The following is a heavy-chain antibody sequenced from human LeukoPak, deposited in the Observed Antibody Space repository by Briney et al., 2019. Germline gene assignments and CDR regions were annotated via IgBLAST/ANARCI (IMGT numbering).Heavy chain of an antibody. Sequence: GGSLRLSCAASGFTVSSDYMGWVRQAPEKGLEWVSLISSGGSTYYADSLKGRFTISRDNAKNTLYLQMNSLRAEDTAVYYCASEDDILTGYYELDYWGQGTLVTVSS. CDR3: ASEDDILTGYYELDY. CDR1: GFTVSSDY. CDR2: ISSGGST. J-gene: IGHJ4*02. D-gene: IGHD3-9*01. V-gene: IGHV3-66*01.